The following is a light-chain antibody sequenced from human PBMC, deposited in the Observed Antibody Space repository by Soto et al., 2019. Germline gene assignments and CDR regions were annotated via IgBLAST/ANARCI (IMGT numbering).Light chain of an antibody. CDR2: EGS. Sequence: QSVLTQPASVSGPPGQSITISCTGTSSDVGSYNLVSWYQQHPGKAPKLMIYEGSKRPSGVSNRFSGSKSGNTASLTISGLQAEDEADYYCQSYDSSLSGSGVFGTGTKVTVL. CDR1: SSDVGSYNL. V-gene: IGLV2-14*02. CDR3: QSYDSSLSGSGV. J-gene: IGLJ1*01.